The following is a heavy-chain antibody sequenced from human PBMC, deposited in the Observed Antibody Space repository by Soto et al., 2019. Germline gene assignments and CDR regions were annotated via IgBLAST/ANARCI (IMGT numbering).Heavy chain of an antibody. D-gene: IGHD2-15*01. CDR3: ARSGGLDRDFNY. J-gene: IGHJ4*02. CDR2: IIPMFDTP. V-gene: IGHV1-69*13. CDR1: GYTFTSYD. Sequence: SVKVSCKASGYTFTSYDISWVRQAPGQGLEWMGGIIPMFDTPNYAQKFQDRVTITADESTSTAYMQLSSLRSGDTAVYYCARSGGLDRDFNYWGQGSLVTVSS.